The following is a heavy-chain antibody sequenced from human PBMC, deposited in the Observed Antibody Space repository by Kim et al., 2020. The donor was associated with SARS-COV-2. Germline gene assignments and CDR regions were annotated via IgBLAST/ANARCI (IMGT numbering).Heavy chain of an antibody. CDR1: GGSFSGYY. D-gene: IGHD4-17*01. V-gene: IGHV4-34*01. CDR2: INHSGST. CDR3: ASGGMNDYGDYYDAFDI. Sequence: SETLSLTCAVYGGSFSGYYWSWIRQPPGKGLEWIGEINHSGSTNYNPSLKSRVTISVDTSKNQFSLKLSSVTAADTAVYYCASGGMNDYGDYYDAFDIWGQGTMVTVSS. J-gene: IGHJ3*02.